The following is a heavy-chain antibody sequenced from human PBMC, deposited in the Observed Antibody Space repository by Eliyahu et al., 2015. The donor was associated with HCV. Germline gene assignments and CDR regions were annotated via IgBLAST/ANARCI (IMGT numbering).Heavy chain of an antibody. CDR3: ASGGGGIAVAGTGGWFDP. Sequence: QVQLQESGPGLVKPSETLSLTCTVSGGSITTYCWGWIRQPPGKGLEWIGXIHYSGSPNYNPSLKSRVTISVDTSKNQFSLNLTSVTAADTAVYYCASGGGGIAVAGTGGWFDPWGQGTLVTVSS. CDR2: IHYSGSP. V-gene: IGHV4-59*01. D-gene: IGHD6-19*01. CDR1: GGSITTYC. J-gene: IGHJ5*02.